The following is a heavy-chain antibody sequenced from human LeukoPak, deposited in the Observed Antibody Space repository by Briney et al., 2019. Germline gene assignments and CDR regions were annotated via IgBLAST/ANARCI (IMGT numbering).Heavy chain of an antibody. J-gene: IGHJ6*03. CDR3: AREGTDSSSWYRYYYYYMDV. Sequence: ASVKVSCKASGGTFSSYAISWVRQAPGQGLEWRGRIIPIFGAANYAQKFQGRVTITTGESTSTAYMELSSLRSEDTAVYYCAREGTDSSSWYRYYYYYMDVWGKGTTVTVSS. CDR2: IIPIFGAA. D-gene: IGHD6-13*01. CDR1: GGTFSSYA. V-gene: IGHV1-69*05.